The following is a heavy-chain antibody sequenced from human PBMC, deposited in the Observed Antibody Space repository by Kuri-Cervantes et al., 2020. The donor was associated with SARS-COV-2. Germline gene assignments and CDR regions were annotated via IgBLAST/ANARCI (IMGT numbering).Heavy chain of an antibody. D-gene: IGHD3-3*01. V-gene: IGHV4-39*07. CDR1: GGSISSSSYY. Sequence: SETLSLTCTVSGGSISSSSYYWGWIRQPPGKGLEWIGYIYYSGSTNYNPSLKSRVTMSLDMSRSQFSLKVTSVTAADTAVYYCARDSRSSYQVLLDHYYYSYMDVWDKGTTVTVSS. J-gene: IGHJ6*03. CDR2: IYYSGST. CDR3: ARDSRSSYQVLLDHYYYSYMDV.